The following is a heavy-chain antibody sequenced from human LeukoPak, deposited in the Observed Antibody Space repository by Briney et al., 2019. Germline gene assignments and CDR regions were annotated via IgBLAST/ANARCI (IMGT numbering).Heavy chain of an antibody. J-gene: IGHJ4*02. D-gene: IGHD3-10*01. V-gene: IGHV4-39*01. CDR2: IYYSGST. CDR3: ARHEITMVRGVIPYYFDY. Sequence: PSETLSLTCTVSGGSISSSSYYWGWIRQPPGKGLEWIGSIYYSGSTYYNPSLKSRATISVDTSKNQFSLKLSSVTAADTAVYYCARHEITMVRGVIPYYFDYWGQGTLVTVSS. CDR1: GGSISSSSYY.